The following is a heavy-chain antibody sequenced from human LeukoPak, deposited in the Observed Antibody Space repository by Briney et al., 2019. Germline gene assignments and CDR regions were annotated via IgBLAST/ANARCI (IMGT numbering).Heavy chain of an antibody. V-gene: IGHV3-33*01. CDR2: IWYDGSNK. CDR3: ARDRVLDYYDSSGYYPDY. CDR1: GFTFSSYG. J-gene: IGHJ4*02. Sequence: PGGSLRLSCAASGFTFSSYGIHWVRQAPGKGLEWVAVIWYDGSNKYYADSVKGRFTISRDNSKNTLYLQMNSLRAEDTAVYYCARDRVLDYYDSSGYYPDYWGQGTLVTVSS. D-gene: IGHD3-22*01.